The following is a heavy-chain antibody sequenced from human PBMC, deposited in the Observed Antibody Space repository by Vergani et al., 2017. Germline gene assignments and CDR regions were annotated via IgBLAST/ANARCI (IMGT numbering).Heavy chain of an antibody. Sequence: EVQLLESGGGLVQPGGSLRLSCAASGFTFSSYAMSWVRQAPGKGLEWVSAISGSGGSTYYADSVKGRFTISRDNSKNTLYLQMNSLRAEDTAVYYCAEDRGTTWPYYYYYGMDVWGQGTTVTVSS. V-gene: IGHV3-23*01. CDR1: GFTFSSYA. J-gene: IGHJ6*02. CDR3: AEDRGTTWPYYYYYGMDV. D-gene: IGHD4-17*01. CDR2: ISGSGGST.